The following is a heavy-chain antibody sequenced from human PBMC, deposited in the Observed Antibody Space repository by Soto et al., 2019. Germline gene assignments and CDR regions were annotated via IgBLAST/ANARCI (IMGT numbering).Heavy chain of an antibody. V-gene: IGHV4-30-4*01. CDR3: ARDNRSPRTLRDYYYGMDV. Sequence: QVQLQESGPGLVKPSQTLSLTCTVSGGSISSGDYYWSWIRQPPGQGLEWIGYIYYSGSTYYNPSLKSRVTISVDTSKNQFSLKLSSVTAADTAVYYCARDNRSPRTLRDYYYGMDVCGQGTTVTVSS. CDR2: IYYSGST. CDR1: GGSISSGDYY. J-gene: IGHJ6*02. D-gene: IGHD4-17*01.